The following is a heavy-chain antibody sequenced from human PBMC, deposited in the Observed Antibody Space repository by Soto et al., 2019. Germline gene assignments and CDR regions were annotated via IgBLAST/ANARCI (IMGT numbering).Heavy chain of an antibody. J-gene: IGHJ6*02. CDR3: ARRDYCSSTSCYATEYYYYGMDV. D-gene: IGHD2-2*01. CDR1: GGTFSSYA. Sequence: ASVKVSCKASGGTFSSYAISWVRQAPGQGLEWMGGIIPIFGTANYAQKFQGGVTITADESTSTAYMELSSLRSEDTAVYYCARRDYCSSTSCYATEYYYYGMDVWGQGTTVTVSS. V-gene: IGHV1-69*13. CDR2: IIPIFGTA.